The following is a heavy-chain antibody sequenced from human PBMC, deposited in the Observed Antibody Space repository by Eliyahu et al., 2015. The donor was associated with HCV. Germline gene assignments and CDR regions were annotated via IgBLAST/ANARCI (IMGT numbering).Heavy chain of an antibody. CDR2: MQNNWVS. D-gene: IGHD2/OR15-2a*01. CDR3: ARGIQAANSHFFDI. V-gene: IGHV4-4*07. Sequence: QESGPGPIQPSETLSLVCSVXGGSISTYYWGWIRQAGPRKGLEWLGLMQNNWVSKYNLSLASRLTLSLDTAQRHFSLRLIGVTATDTAVYFCARGIQAANSHFFDIWGQGRPVTVSS. J-gene: IGHJ1*01. CDR1: GGSISTYY.